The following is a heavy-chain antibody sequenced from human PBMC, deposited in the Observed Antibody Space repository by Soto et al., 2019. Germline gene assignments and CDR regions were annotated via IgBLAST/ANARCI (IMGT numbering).Heavy chain of an antibody. CDR3: ARDRIQLSDYYGMDV. CDR1: GGTFSSYA. Sequence: SVKVSCKASGGTFSSYAISWVRQAPGQGLEWMGGIIPIFGTANYAQKFQGRVTITADESTSTAYMELSSVTAADTAVYYCARDRIQLSDYYGMDVWGQGTTVTVSS. CDR2: IIPIFGTA. D-gene: IGHD5-18*01. J-gene: IGHJ6*02. V-gene: IGHV1-69*13.